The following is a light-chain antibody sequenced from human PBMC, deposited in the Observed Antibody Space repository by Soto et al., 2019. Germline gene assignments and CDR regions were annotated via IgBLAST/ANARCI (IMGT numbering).Light chain of an antibody. CDR1: HIICNY. CDR3: QQSYSTPLT. Sequence: DIQMTQSPSSLSASVGDTVTITCRSSHIICNYLNWYQHKPGKAPNLLIYAASSLQSGVPSRFSGSGSGSDFTLTISSLQPEDFATYYCQQSYSTPLTFGGGTKVQIK. J-gene: IGKJ4*01. V-gene: IGKV1-39*01. CDR2: AAS.